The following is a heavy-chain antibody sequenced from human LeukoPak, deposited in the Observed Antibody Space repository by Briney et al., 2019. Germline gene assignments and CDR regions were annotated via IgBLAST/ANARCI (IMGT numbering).Heavy chain of an antibody. D-gene: IGHD5-12*01. J-gene: IGHJ4*02. V-gene: IGHV3-21*01. CDR1: GFTFSDYY. CDR2: ISSTSVYI. Sequence: GGSLRLSCAASGFTFSDYYMNWVRQAPGKGLEWVSSISSTSVYIYYADSVKGRLTISRDTAKNSLYLQMNSLRAEDTAVYYCARSGSGYDSSWGYFDYWGQGTLVTVSS. CDR3: ARSGSGYDSSWGYFDY.